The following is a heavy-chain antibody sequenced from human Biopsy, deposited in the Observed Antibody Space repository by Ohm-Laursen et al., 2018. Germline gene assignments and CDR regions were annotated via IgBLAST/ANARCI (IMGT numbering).Heavy chain of an antibody. CDR3: ARATNSTGWPYYYFYGMDV. V-gene: IGHV4-59*07. CDR2: IYYSGST. Sequence: SDTLSLTCTVSSGSISSDYWGWIRQTPGKGLEWIGYIYYSGSTNYNPSLKSRVTVSVDTSKNQFSLRLNSVTAADTAVYYCARATNSTGWPYYYFYGMDVWGQGTTVTVSS. J-gene: IGHJ6*02. D-gene: IGHD2/OR15-2a*01. CDR1: SGSISSDY.